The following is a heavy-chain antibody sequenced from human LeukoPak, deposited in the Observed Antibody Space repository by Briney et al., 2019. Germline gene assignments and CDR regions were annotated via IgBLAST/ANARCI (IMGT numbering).Heavy chain of an antibody. D-gene: IGHD2-21*01. CDR2: ISAYNADT. J-gene: IGHJ4*02. V-gene: IGHV1-18*01. CDR3: ARDYCGGTRCYSDY. Sequence: ASVKVSCKGSGYTFITYDISWVRQAPGQGLEWMGWISAYNADTNYAQKFQGRVTMTTDTSTSTAYMDLRSLRSDDTAVYYCARDYCGGTRCYSDYWGQGTLVTVSS. CDR1: GYTFITYD.